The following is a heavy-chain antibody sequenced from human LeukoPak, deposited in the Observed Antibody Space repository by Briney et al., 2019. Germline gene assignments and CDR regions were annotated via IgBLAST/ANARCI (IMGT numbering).Heavy chain of an antibody. Sequence: ASVKVSYKASGYTFTGYYMHWVRQAPGQGLEWMGWINPNSGGTNYAQKFQGRVTMTRDTTISTAYMELSRLRSDDTAVYYCARDGRYSSSWVGWFDPWGQGTLVTVSS. CDR1: GYTFTGYY. CDR3: ARDGRYSSSWVGWFDP. V-gene: IGHV1-2*02. CDR2: INPNSGGT. D-gene: IGHD6-13*01. J-gene: IGHJ5*02.